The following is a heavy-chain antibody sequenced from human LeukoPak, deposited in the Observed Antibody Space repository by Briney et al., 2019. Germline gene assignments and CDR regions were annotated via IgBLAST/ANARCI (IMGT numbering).Heavy chain of an antibody. CDR3: ARDRLRFLEHHDAFDI. J-gene: IGHJ3*02. Sequence: GGSLRLSCAASGFTFSDYYMSWVRQAPGKGLEWVSGINWNGGSTGYADSVKGRFTISRDNAKNSLYLQMNSLRAEDTALYHCARDRLRFLEHHDAFDIWGQGTMVTVSS. V-gene: IGHV3-20*01. CDR1: GFTFSDYY. D-gene: IGHD3-3*01. CDR2: INWNGGST.